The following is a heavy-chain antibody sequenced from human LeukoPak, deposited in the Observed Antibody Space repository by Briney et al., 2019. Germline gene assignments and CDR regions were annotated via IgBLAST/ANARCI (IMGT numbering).Heavy chain of an antibody. CDR2: INPNSGGT. CDR3: ARDLRIVATIRAMGY. Sequence: GASVKVSCKASGYTFTGYYMHWVRQAPGQGLEWMGWINPNSGGTNYAQKFQGRVTMTRDTSISTAYMELSRLRSDDTAVHYCARDLRIVATIRAMGYWGQGTLVTVSS. V-gene: IGHV1-2*02. D-gene: IGHD5-12*01. CDR1: GYTFTGYY. J-gene: IGHJ4*02.